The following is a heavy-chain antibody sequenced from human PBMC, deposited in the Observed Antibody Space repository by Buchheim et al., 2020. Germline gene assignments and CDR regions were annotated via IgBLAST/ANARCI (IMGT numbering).Heavy chain of an antibody. V-gene: IGHV4-61*02. CDR2: IYTSGGA. D-gene: IGHD6-13*01. CDR3: ARDELGITAAGVY. Sequence: QVQLQESGPGLVKPSQTLSLTCTVSGGFISSVNYYWSWIRQPAGKGLDWIGRIYTSGGATYSPSLRSRVTISVDTSKNQISLKLSSVTAADTAVYYCARDELGITAAGVYWGQGTL. CDR1: GGFISSVNYY. J-gene: IGHJ4*02.